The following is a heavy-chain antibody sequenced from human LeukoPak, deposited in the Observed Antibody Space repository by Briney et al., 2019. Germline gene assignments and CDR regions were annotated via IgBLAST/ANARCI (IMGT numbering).Heavy chain of an antibody. CDR1: GGSLSSYY. V-gene: IGHV4-4*07. D-gene: IGHD3-22*01. Sequence: SETLSLTCTVSGGSLSSYYWSWIRQPAGKGLEWIGRIYTSGSTNYNPSLKSRVTMSVDTSKNQFSLKLSSVTAADTAVYYCARAHHRGSYYDSSGYSVGTMDVWGKGTTVTISS. CDR2: IYTSGST. J-gene: IGHJ6*03. CDR3: ARAHHRGSYYDSSGYSVGTMDV.